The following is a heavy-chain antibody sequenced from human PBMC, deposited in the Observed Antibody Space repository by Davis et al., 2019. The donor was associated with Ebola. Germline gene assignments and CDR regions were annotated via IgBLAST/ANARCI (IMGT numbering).Heavy chain of an antibody. J-gene: IGHJ6*02. CDR3: ARDDSRRAIFGVVITTYGMDV. CDR1: GFTFSSYG. CDR2: VWYDGSNK. V-gene: IGHV3-33*01. Sequence: GESLKISCAASGFTFSSYGMHWVRQAPGTGLEWVAVVWYDGSNKYYADSVKGRFTISRDNSKNTLYLQMNSLRAEDTAVYYCARDDSRRAIFGVVITTYGMDVWGQGTTVTVSS. D-gene: IGHD3-3*01.